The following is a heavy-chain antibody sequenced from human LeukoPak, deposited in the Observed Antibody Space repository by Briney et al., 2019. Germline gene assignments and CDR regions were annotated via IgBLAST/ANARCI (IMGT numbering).Heavy chain of an antibody. D-gene: IGHD6-13*01. J-gene: IGHJ4*02. V-gene: IGHV4-39*07. CDR3: ARASPRGAAAGPIDY. Sequence: SETLSLTCSVSGGSISLSYYYWGWIRQPPGKGLEWIGSIYYSGSTYYNPSLKSRVTISVDTSKNQFSLKLSSVTAADTAVYYCARASPRGAAAGPIDYWGQGTLVTVSS. CDR1: GGSISLSYYY. CDR2: IYYSGST.